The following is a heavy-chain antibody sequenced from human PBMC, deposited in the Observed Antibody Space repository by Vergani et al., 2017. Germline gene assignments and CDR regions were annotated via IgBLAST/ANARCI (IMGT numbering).Heavy chain of an antibody. Sequence: QVQLVQSGAEVKKPGSSVKVSCKASGGTFSSYAISWVRQAPGQGLEWMGRIIPIFGTANYAQKFQGRVTITADESTSTAYMELSSLRSEDTAVYYCARVPLSNYYCSGLGNWFDPWGQGTLVTVSS. CDR2: IIPIFGTA. J-gene: IGHJ5*02. D-gene: IGHD3-10*01. CDR3: ARVPLSNYYCSGLGNWFDP. CDR1: GGTFSSYA. V-gene: IGHV1-69*13.